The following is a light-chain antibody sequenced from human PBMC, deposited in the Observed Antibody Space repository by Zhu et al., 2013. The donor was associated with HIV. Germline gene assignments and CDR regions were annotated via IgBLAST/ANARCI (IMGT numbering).Light chain of an antibody. CDR1: QSISNW. CDR3: QQYNSGGT. J-gene: IGKJ1*01. CDR2: DAS. Sequence: DIQMTQSPSTLSASVGARVTITCRASQSISNWLAWYQQKPGQAPKLLIYDASSLESGVPSRFTGSGSGTEFTLTISRLQPEDFATYFCQQYNSGGTFGQGTRVGNQT. V-gene: IGKV1-5*01.